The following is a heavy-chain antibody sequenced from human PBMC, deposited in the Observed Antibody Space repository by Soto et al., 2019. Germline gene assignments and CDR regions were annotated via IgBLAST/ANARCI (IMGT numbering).Heavy chain of an antibody. Sequence: PSETLSLTCTVSGDSINSYSWTWIRQPPGKGLEWIGYIYDSGSTNYNPSLKSRVTISVDTSKNQFSLKVSSVTAADTAVYYCARGTSWQLPFDYWGQGTLVTVSS. CDR2: IYDSGST. CDR1: GDSINSYS. CDR3: ARGTSWQLPFDY. D-gene: IGHD6-13*01. V-gene: IGHV4-59*01. J-gene: IGHJ4*02.